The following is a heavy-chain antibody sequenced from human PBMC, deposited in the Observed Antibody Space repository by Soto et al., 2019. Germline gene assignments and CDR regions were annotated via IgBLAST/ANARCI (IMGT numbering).Heavy chain of an antibody. J-gene: IGHJ4*02. CDR1: GGTFSSYA. CDR2: IIPIFGTA. V-gene: IGHV1-69*13. CDR3: ARALVEMATMGYYFDY. Sequence: ASVKVSCKASGGTFSSYAISWVRQAPGQGLEWMGGIIPIFGTANYAQKFQGRVTITADESTSTAYMELSSLRSEDTAVYYCARALVEMATMGYYFDYWGQGTLVTVSS. D-gene: IGHD5-12*01.